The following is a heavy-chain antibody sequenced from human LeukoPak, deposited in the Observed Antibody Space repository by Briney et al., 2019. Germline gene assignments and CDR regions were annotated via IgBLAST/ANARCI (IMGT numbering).Heavy chain of an antibody. Sequence: GGSLRLSCAASGFTFSSYWMSWVRQAPGKGLEWVANIKQDGSEKYYVDSVKGRFTISRDNAKNSLYLQMNSLRAEDTAVYYCARGGGYSGYGAYYFDYWGQGTLVTVSS. V-gene: IGHV3-7*01. CDR3: ARGGGYSGYGAYYFDY. CDR1: GFTFSSYW. J-gene: IGHJ4*02. CDR2: IKQDGSEK. D-gene: IGHD5-12*01.